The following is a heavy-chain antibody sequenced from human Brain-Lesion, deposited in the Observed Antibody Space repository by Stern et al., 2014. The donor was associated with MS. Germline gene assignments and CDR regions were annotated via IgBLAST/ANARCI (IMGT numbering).Heavy chain of an antibody. CDR2: IYYSGFT. D-gene: IGHD1-26*01. J-gene: IGHJ4*02. CDR3: ARHDSVPRPSQLYSARDRGPGYFDY. CDR1: GGSISSSTYY. Sequence: VQLVESGPGLVKPSETLSVTCTVSGGSISSSTYYWAWIRQPPGKGLVWIGDIYYSGFTYYNPSLKIRVTISVDMSKNQFSLKLSSVTAADTAIYYCARHDSVPRPSQLYSARDRGPGYFDYWGQGTLVTVSS. V-gene: IGHV4-39*01.